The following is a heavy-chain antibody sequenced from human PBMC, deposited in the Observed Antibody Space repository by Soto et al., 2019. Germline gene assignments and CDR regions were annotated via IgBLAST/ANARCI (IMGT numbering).Heavy chain of an antibody. Sequence: SSVKLSCKASGGTFSSYAISWVRQAPGQGLEWMGGIIPIFGTANYAQKFQGRVTMTRNTSISTAYMELSSLRYEDTAVYCCATRLFNIAPAGTNYWGQRSLVVVSS. CDR2: IIPIFGTA. J-gene: IGHJ4*02. CDR1: GGTFSSYA. V-gene: IGHV1-69*05. D-gene: IGHD6-13*01. CDR3: ATRLFNIAPAGTNY.